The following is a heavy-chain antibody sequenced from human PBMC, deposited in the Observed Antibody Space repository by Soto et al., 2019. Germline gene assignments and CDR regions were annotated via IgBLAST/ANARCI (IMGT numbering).Heavy chain of an antibody. J-gene: IGHJ4*02. V-gene: IGHV3-30-3*01. CDR1: GFPFSSYA. D-gene: IGHD1-26*01. CDR3: ARSLTTVPFDY. Sequence: GGSLRLSCAASGFPFSSYAMHWVRQAPGKGLEWVAVISYDGSNKYYADSVKGRFTISRDNSKNTLYLQMNSLRAEDTAVYFCARSLTTVPFDYWGQGTLVTVSS. CDR2: ISYDGSNK.